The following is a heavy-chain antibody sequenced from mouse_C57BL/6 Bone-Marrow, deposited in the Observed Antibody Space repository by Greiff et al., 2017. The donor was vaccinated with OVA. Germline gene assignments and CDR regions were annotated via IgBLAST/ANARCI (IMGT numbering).Heavy chain of an antibody. J-gene: IGHJ4*01. D-gene: IGHD1-1*01. V-gene: IGHV2-2*01. CDR1: GFSLTSYG. CDR3: ARITTVVEGAMDY. CDR2: IWSGGST. Sequence: VKVVESGPGLVQPSQSLSITCTVSGFSLTSYGVHWVRQSPGKGLEWLGVIWSGGSTDYNAAFISRLSISKDNSKSQVFFKMNSLQADDTAIYYCARITTVVEGAMDYWGQGTSVTVSS.